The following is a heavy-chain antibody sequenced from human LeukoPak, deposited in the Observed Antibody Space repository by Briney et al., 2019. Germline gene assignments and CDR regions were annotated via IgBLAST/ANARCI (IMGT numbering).Heavy chain of an antibody. CDR1: GFTFSTYA. Sequence: GGSLRLSCAASGFTFSTYAMSWVRQAPGKGLEWVANIKQDGSEKYYVDSVKGRFTISRDNAKNSLYLQMNSLRAEDTAVYYCARVTGSGWYYFDYWGQGTLVTVSS. J-gene: IGHJ4*02. V-gene: IGHV3-7*01. CDR2: IKQDGSEK. CDR3: ARVTGSGWYYFDY. D-gene: IGHD6-19*01.